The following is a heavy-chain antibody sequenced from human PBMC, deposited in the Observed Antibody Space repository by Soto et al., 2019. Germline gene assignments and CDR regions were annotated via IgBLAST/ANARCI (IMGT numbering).Heavy chain of an antibody. V-gene: IGHV1-69*13. Sequence: SVKVSCKASGGTFSSYAISWVRQAPGQGLEWMGGIIPIFGTANYAQKFQGRVTITADESTSTAYMELSSLRSEDTAVYYCARGTYYDILTSYGMDVWGQGTMVTVSS. CDR2: IIPIFGTA. D-gene: IGHD3-9*01. CDR3: ARGTYYDILTSYGMDV. CDR1: GGTFSSYA. J-gene: IGHJ6*02.